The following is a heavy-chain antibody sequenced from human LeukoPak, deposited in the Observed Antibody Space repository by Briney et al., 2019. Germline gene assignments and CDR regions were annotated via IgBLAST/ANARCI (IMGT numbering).Heavy chain of an antibody. CDR1: GFTFSSYA. V-gene: IGHV3-21*01. J-gene: IGHJ4*02. CDR2: ISSSSSYI. CDR3: ARARFLEWLDDY. D-gene: IGHD3-3*01. Sequence: GGSLRLSCAASGFTFSSYAMSWVRQAPGKGLEWVSSISSSSSYIYYADSLKGRFTISRDNAKSSLYLQMNSLRAEDTAVYYCARARFLEWLDDYWGQGTLVTVSS.